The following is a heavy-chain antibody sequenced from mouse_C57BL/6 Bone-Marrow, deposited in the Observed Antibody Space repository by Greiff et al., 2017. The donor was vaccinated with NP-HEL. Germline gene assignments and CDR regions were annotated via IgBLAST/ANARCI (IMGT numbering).Heavy chain of an antibody. CDR1: GFSLTSYG. CDR2: IWSGGST. V-gene: IGHV2-2*01. J-gene: IGHJ1*03. D-gene: IGHD2-4*01. Sequence: VQLQQSGPGLVQPSQCLSITCTVSGFSLTSYGVHWVRQSPGKGLEWLGVIWSGGSTDYNAAFISRLSISKDNSKSQVFFKMNSLQADDTAIYYCARMGIYYDYDWYFDVWGTGTTVTVSS. CDR3: ARMGIYYDYDWYFDV.